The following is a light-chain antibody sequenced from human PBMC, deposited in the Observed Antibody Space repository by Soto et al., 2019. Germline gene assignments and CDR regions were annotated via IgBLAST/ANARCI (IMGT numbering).Light chain of an antibody. CDR2: GAS. V-gene: IGKV1-6*01. CDR3: QQANSFPLT. Sequence: AIQMTQSPSSLSASVGDRCTISCRASQGIRNDLGWYQQKPGKAPKFLIYGASSLQSGVPSRFSGSGSGTDFTLTISSLQPEDFAIYYCQQANSFPLTFGGGTKVDIK. J-gene: IGKJ4*01. CDR1: QGIRND.